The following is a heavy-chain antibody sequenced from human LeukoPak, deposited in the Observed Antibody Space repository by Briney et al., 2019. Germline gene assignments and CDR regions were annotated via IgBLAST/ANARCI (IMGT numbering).Heavy chain of an antibody. Sequence: TSETLSLTCTVSGGSITSNYWIWIRQPAGKGLEWIGRFYTSGTPYYNPSLNSRVSMSGDTSKNQVSLKLTSVTAADTGVYYCAREPLWFGNMKYAFDIWGQGTPVTVS. CDR3: AREPLWFGNMKYAFDI. CDR2: FYTSGTP. V-gene: IGHV4-4*07. D-gene: IGHD3-10*01. CDR1: GGSITSNY. J-gene: IGHJ3*02.